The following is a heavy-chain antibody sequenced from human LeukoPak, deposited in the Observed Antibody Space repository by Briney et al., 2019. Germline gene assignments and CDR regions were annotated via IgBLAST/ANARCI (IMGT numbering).Heavy chain of an antibody. CDR1: GFTFSSYA. Sequence: GGSLRLSCAASGFTFSSYAMSWVRQALGKGLEWVSAISGSGGSTYYADSVKGRFTISRDNSKNTLYLQMNSLRAEDTAVYYCAKDTPLGYSYGYNYYYYMDVWGKGTTVTVSS. V-gene: IGHV3-23*01. D-gene: IGHD5-18*01. CDR3: AKDTPLGYSYGYNYYYYMDV. J-gene: IGHJ6*03. CDR2: ISGSGGST.